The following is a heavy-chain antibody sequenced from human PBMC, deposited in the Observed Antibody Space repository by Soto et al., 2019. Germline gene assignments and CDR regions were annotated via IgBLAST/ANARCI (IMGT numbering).Heavy chain of an antibody. CDR3: ARGGGVGVAGSAAFDM. D-gene: IGHD3-3*01. Sequence: QLHLVQSGAVVKKPGASVTVSCSASGYPVTAYYMHWVRQAPGRGLEWMGGINPATGAAKYTQTFQGRVTMTRDTSTETVFMGPSGLTSGDTAVFYCARGGGVGVAGSAAFDMWGQGTLVTVSS. V-gene: IGHV1-2*02. CDR1: GYPVTAYY. J-gene: IGHJ3*02. CDR2: INPATGAA.